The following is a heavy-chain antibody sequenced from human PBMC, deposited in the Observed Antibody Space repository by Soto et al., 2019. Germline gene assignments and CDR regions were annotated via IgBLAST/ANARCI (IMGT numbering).Heavy chain of an antibody. CDR3: ARVRGIHYYFSGMDV. CDR1: GGTFSSYA. CDR2: IIPVLGAA. D-gene: IGHD2-21*01. J-gene: IGHJ6*02. Sequence: GASVKVSCKASGGTFSSYAINWVRQAPGQGLEWLGGIIPVLGAANYSPGFQGRVTITADESTRTIYMQLSGLRSEDTAVYYCARVRGIHYYFSGMDVWGQGTTVTVSS. V-gene: IGHV1-69*13.